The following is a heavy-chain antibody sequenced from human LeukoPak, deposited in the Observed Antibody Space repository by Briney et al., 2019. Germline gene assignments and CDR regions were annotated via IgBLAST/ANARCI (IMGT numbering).Heavy chain of an antibody. CDR2: INHSGST. V-gene: IGHV4-34*01. Sequence: SETLSLTCAVYGGSFSGYYWSWIRQPPGKGLEWIGEINHSGSTNYNPSLKSRVTISVDTSKNQFSLKLSSVTAADTAVYYCARGGVRFLEWLTGWFDPWGQGTLVTVSS. D-gene: IGHD3-3*01. CDR3: ARGGVRFLEWLTGWFDP. J-gene: IGHJ5*02. CDR1: GGSFSGYY.